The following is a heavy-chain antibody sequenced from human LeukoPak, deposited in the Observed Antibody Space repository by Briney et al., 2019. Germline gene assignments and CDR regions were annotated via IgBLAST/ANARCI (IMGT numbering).Heavy chain of an antibody. D-gene: IGHD1-26*01. CDR3: ASSGSYRFDY. CDR2: ITASGTAM. CDR1: GFTFSSYD. Sequence: GGSLRLSCAASGFTFSSYDMHWVRQATGKGLEWVSHITASGTAMFYADSVKGRFTISRDNAKNSLYLQMNSLRDEDTAVYYCASSGSYRFDYWGQGTLVTVSS. J-gene: IGHJ4*02. V-gene: IGHV3-48*02.